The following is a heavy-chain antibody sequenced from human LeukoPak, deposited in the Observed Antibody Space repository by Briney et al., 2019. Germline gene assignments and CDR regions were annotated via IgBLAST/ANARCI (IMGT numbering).Heavy chain of an antibody. J-gene: IGHJ6*03. CDR1: GGSFSGYY. D-gene: IGHD2-2*01. V-gene: IGHV4-34*01. CDR3: AFLVVPAPIGYMDV. Sequence: PPETLSLTCAVYGGSFSGYYWSWIRQPPGKGLEWIGEINHSGNTKYNPSLKSRVTISVDTSKNQFSLKLSSMTAADTAVYYCAFLVVPAPIGYMDVWGKGTTVTVSS. CDR2: INHSGNT.